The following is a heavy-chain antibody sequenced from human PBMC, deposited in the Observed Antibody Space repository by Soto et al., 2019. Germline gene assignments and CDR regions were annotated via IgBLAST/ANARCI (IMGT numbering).Heavy chain of an antibody. CDR1: GFTFSSYA. Sequence: EVQLLESGGGLVQPGGSLRLSCAASGFTFSSYAMSWVRQAPGKGLEWVSAISGSGGSTYYADSVKGRFTISRDNSKNTLYVQMNSLRAEDTAVYYCAKSEGGPSTPSDYWGQGTPVTVSS. V-gene: IGHV3-23*01. CDR3: AKSEGGPSTPSDY. CDR2: ISGSGGST. J-gene: IGHJ4*02. D-gene: IGHD2-15*01.